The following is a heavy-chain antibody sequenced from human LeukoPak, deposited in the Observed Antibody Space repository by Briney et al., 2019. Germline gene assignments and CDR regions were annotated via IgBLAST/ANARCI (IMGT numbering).Heavy chain of an antibody. CDR2: TNSDGSTT. Sequence: GGSLRLSCAAPGFTFSSYWMHWVRQAPGKGLVWVSGTNSDGSTTAYADSVKGRFTISRDNAKNTLYLQMNSLRAEDTAVYYCATNIVGPTLDYWGQGTLVTVSS. D-gene: IGHD1-26*01. V-gene: IGHV3-74*01. CDR3: ATNIVGPTLDY. J-gene: IGHJ4*02. CDR1: GFTFSSYW.